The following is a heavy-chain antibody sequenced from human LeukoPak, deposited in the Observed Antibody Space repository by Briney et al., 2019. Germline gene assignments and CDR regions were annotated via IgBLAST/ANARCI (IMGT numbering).Heavy chain of an antibody. Sequence: AGGSLRLSCAASGFTFDDYGMSWVRQAPGKGLEWVSGINWNGGSTGYADSVKGRFTIPRDNAKNSLYLQMNSLRAEDTALYHCAREGSSSSLDYWGQGTLVTVSS. J-gene: IGHJ4*02. V-gene: IGHV3-20*01. CDR3: AREGSSSSLDY. D-gene: IGHD6-13*01. CDR2: INWNGGST. CDR1: GFTFDDYG.